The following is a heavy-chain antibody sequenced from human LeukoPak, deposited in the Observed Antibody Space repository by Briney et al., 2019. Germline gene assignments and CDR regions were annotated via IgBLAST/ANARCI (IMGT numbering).Heavy chain of an antibody. D-gene: IGHD2-8*02. CDR2: TSGSGGHT. J-gene: IGHJ6*03. CDR3: AKNRGHCVDGVCHNYYYMDV. CDR1: GFTLRSYD. V-gene: IGHV3-23*01. Sequence: GGSLRLSWAASGFTLRSYDMSWVRQPPGKGLKWVSATSGSGGHTYYADSVKGRFTLSRDKLKNTLYLQMNGLRAEDTAVYYCAKNRGHCVDGVCHNYYYMDVWGRGTTVTVSS.